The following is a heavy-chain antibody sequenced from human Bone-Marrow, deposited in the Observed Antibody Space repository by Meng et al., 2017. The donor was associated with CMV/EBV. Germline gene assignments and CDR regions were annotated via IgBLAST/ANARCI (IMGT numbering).Heavy chain of an antibody. J-gene: IGHJ1*01. V-gene: IGHV3-30-3*01. Sequence: SLKISCAASGFTFSSYAMHWVRQAPGKGLEWVAAISYDGSNKYYADSVKGRFTISRDNSKNALYLQMNSLRAEDTAVYYCAAGAAGQQCVQHWGQGTLVTVSS. CDR2: ISYDGSNK. D-gene: IGHD6-25*01. CDR3: AAGAAGQQCVQH. CDR1: GFTFSSYA.